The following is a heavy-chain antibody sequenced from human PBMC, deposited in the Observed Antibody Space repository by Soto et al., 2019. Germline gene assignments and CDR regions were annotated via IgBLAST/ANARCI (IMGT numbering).Heavy chain of an antibody. CDR1: GGSISSSIYY. D-gene: IGHD1-26*01. V-gene: IGHV4-39*01. CDR3: ASGSRRVYYYYGMDV. Sequence: QLQLQESGPGLVKPSETLSLTCTVSGGSISSSIYYWGWIRQPQGMGLEWIGGLNYSRSTYYNPSLKRRVTISGDTSKNQFSLKLDAVTAADTAVYYCASGSRRVYYYYGMDVLGQGTTVTGSS. J-gene: IGHJ6*01. CDR2: LNYSRST.